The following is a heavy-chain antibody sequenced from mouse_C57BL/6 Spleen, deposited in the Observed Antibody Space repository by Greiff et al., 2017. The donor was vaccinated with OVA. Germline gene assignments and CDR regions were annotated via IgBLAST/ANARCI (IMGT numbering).Heavy chain of an antibody. D-gene: IGHD2-1*01. Sequence: EVMLVESGPVLVKPGASVKMSCKASGYTFTDYYMNWVKQSHGKSLEWIGVINPYNGGTSYNQKFKGKATLTVDKSSSTAYMELNSLTSEDSAVYYCARSGYGNPYYAMDYWGQGTSVTVSS. CDR3: ARSGYGNPYYAMDY. J-gene: IGHJ4*01. CDR2: INPYNGGT. CDR1: GYTFTDYY. V-gene: IGHV1-19*01.